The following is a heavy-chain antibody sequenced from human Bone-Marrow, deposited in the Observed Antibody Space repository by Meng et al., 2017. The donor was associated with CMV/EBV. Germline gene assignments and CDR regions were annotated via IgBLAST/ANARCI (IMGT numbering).Heavy chain of an antibody. CDR1: GFTFSSYS. V-gene: IGHV3-21*01. CDR2: ISSSSSYI. J-gene: IGHJ6*02. Sequence: GESLKISCAASGFTFSSYSMNWVRQAPGKGLEWVSSISSSSSYIYYADSVKGRFTISRDNAKNSLYLQMNSLRAEDTAVYYCARDDPLGYCSSTSCFWFYYGMDVWGQGTTVTVSS. CDR3: ARDDPLGYCSSTSCFWFYYGMDV. D-gene: IGHD2-2*01.